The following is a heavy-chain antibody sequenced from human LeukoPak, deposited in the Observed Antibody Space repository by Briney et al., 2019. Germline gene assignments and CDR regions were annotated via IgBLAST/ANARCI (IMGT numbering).Heavy chain of an antibody. V-gene: IGHV3-74*01. CDR1: GFTFSNYW. CDR2: IDTDGSGT. Sequence: GGSLRLSCAASGFTFSNYWMHWVRQAPGKGLLWVSRIDTDGSGTAYADSVKGRLTISRDNAKNTLYLQVNSLRAEDTAVYYCARGHYYDMDVWGQGTTVTVSS. CDR3: ARGHYYDMDV. J-gene: IGHJ6*02.